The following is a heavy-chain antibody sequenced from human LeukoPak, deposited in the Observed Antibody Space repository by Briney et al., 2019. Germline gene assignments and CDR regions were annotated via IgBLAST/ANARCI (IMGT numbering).Heavy chain of an antibody. CDR3: ARGVGYNYDSDYYYYYGMDV. J-gene: IGHJ6*02. Sequence: SETLSLTCAVYGGSFSAYYWSWIRQPPGKGLEWIGEINHSGSTNYNPSLKSRVTISVDTSKNQFSLKLSSVTAADTAVYYCARGVGYNYDSDYYYYYGMDVWGQGTTVTVSS. D-gene: IGHD5-24*01. CDR2: INHSGST. V-gene: IGHV4-34*01. CDR1: GGSFSAYY.